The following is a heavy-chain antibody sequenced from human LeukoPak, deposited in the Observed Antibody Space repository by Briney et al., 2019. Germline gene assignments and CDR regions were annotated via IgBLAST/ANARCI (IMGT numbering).Heavy chain of an antibody. D-gene: IGHD3-22*01. CDR2: IYHSGRT. V-gene: IGHV4-39*01. CDR1: GDYISSSSYY. CDR3: ARRRYYDSTGYFE. Sequence: SETLSLTCAVSGDYISSSSYYWGWIRQSPGTGLEWIGDIYHSGRTYYNLSLKSRVAISIDTSKNQFSLRLRSMTAADTAVFYCARRRYYDSTGYFEWGRGTLVTVSS. J-gene: IGHJ1*01.